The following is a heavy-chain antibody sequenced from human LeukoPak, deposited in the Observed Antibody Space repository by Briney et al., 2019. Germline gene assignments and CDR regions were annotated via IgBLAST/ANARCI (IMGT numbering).Heavy chain of an antibody. CDR1: GYTFTSYA. CDR2: INAGNGNT. Sequence: ASVKVSCKASGYTFTSYAMHWVRQAPGQRLEWMGWINAGNGNTKYSQKFQGRVTITRDTSASTAYMGLSSLRSEDTAVYYCARDKSRGYSYGLNDYWGQGTLVTVSS. J-gene: IGHJ4*02. CDR3: ARDKSRGYSYGLNDY. V-gene: IGHV1-3*01. D-gene: IGHD5-18*01.